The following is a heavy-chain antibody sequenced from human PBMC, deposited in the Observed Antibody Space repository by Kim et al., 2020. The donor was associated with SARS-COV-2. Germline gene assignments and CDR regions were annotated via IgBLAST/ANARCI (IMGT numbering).Heavy chain of an antibody. Sequence: GGSTYNADSVKGRFTISRDNSKNTLYLQMNSLRAEDTAVYYCAKVGYSSSWGQGTLVTVSS. CDR2: GGST. V-gene: IGHV3-23*01. D-gene: IGHD6-13*01. J-gene: IGHJ4*02. CDR3: AKVGYSSS.